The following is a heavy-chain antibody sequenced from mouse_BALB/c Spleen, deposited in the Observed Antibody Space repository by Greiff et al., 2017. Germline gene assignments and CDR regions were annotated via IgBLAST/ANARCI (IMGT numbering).Heavy chain of an antibody. J-gene: IGHJ4*01. CDR3: ARRSGNYESAMDY. CDR1: GFTFSSYA. D-gene: IGHD2-1*01. V-gene: IGHV5-9-3*01. Sequence: EVKLMESGGGLVKPGGSLKLSCAASGFTFSSYAMSWVRQTPEKRLEWVATISSGGSYTYYPDSVKGRFTISRDNAKNTLYLQMSSLRSEDTAMYYCARRSGNYESAMDYWGQGTSVTVAS. CDR2: ISSGGSYT.